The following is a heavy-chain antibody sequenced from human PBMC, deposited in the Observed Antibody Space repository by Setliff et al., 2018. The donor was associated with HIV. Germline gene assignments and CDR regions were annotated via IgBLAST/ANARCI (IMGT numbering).Heavy chain of an antibody. CDR1: GGSISSGDYY. J-gene: IGHJ3*02. D-gene: IGHD1-26*01. V-gene: IGHV4-30-4*08. Sequence: PSETLSLTCTVSGGSISSGDYYWSWIRQPPGKGLEWIGYIYYSGSTYYNPSLKSRVTTSVDTSKNQFSLKLSSVTAADTAVYYCARGDGGSYYPGIWGQGTMVTVSS. CDR2: IYYSGST. CDR3: ARGDGGSYYPGI.